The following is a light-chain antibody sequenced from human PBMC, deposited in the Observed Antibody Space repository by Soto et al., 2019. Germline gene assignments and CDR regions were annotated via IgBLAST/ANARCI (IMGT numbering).Light chain of an antibody. J-gene: IGKJ1*01. V-gene: IGKV1-39*01. CDR3: QQSYSGPWT. CDR2: AAS. CDR1: QSINSY. Sequence: DIQMTQSPSSLSASVGDRVTITCRASQSINSYLNWYQQKPGKAPKLLIYAASSLQSGIPSRFSGSGSGTDFTVNISSLQPEDFATYYCQQSYSGPWTFGQGTKVEIK.